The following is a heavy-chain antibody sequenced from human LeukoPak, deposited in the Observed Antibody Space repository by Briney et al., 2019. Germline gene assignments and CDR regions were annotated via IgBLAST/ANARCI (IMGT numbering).Heavy chain of an antibody. V-gene: IGHV4-39*07. CDR1: GGSISSSSYY. D-gene: IGHD5-18*01. CDR3: AREGVDTAMGYYYYYYMDV. CDR2: IYYSGST. J-gene: IGHJ6*03. Sequence: PSETLSLTCTVSGGSISSSSYYWGWIRQPPGKGLEWIGSIYYSGSTYYNPSLKSRVTISVDTSKNQFSLKLSSVTAADTAVYYCAREGVDTAMGYYYYYYMDVWGKGTTVTVSS.